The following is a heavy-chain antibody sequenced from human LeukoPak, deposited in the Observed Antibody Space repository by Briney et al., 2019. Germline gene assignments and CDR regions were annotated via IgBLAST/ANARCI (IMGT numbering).Heavy chain of an antibody. V-gene: IGHV4-61*02. CDR1: GGSISSGSYY. J-gene: IGHJ6*03. Sequence: SETLSLTCTVSGGSISSGSYYWRWIRQPAGKGLEWIGRIYTSGSTNYNPSLKSRVTISVDTSKNQFSLKLSSVTAADTAVYYCARGKRYCSGGSCYSSRYYYYYMDVWGKGTTVTVSS. CDR3: ARGKRYCSGGSCYSSRYYYYYMDV. CDR2: IYTSGST. D-gene: IGHD2-15*01.